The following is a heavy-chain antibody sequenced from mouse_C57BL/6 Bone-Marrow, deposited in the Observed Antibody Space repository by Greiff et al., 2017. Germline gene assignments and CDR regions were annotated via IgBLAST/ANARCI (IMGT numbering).Heavy chain of an antibody. CDR2: INPGSGGT. Sequence: QVQLKESGAELVRPGTSVKVSCKASGYAFTNYLIEWVKQRPGQGLEWIGVINPGSGGTNYNEKFKGKATLTADKSSSTAYMQLSSLTSEDSAVYFCAREGFYYDFDYWGQGTTLTVSS. CDR3: AREGFYYDFDY. CDR1: GYAFTNYL. V-gene: IGHV1-54*01. J-gene: IGHJ2*01. D-gene: IGHD2-4*01.